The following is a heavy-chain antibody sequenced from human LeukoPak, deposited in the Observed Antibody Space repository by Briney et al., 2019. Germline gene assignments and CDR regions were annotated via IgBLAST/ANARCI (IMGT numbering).Heavy chain of an antibody. CDR1: GGSISSYY. D-gene: IGHD3-10*01. CDR3: ARDNRGMVRGVTKEGWFDP. V-gene: IGHV4-59*01. Sequence: SETLSLTCTVSGGSISSYYWSWIRQPPGKGLEWIGYIYYSGSTNYNPSLKSRVTISVDTSKNQFSLKLSSVTAADTAVYYCARDNRGMVRGVTKEGWFDPWGQGTLVTVSS. CDR2: IYYSGST. J-gene: IGHJ5*02.